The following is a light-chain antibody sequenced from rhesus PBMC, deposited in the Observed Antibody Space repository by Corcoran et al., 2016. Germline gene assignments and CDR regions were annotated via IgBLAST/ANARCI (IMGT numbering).Light chain of an antibody. J-gene: IGKJ2*01. V-gene: IGKV1-94*01. CDR1: QGINTE. Sequence: DIQMTQSPSSLSASVGDRVTVTCRASQGINTELSWYQQKPGKAPTLLIYAASNLQTGVSSRFSGSGSGPCFTLNISSLQPEDVATYYCLQDYTTPYSFGQGTKVEIK. CDR3: LQDYTTPYS. CDR2: AAS.